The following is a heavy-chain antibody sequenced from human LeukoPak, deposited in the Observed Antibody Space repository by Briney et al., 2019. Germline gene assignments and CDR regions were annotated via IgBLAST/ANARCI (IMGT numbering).Heavy chain of an antibody. J-gene: IGHJ3*02. V-gene: IGHV3-7*01. D-gene: IGHD4-17*01. CDR2: INQDGSEK. Sequence: GGSLRLSCAVSGLPFSNHWMTWVRQAPGKGLERVANINQDGSEKYYVDSVKGRFSISRDNAKSSLYLQMNSLRVEYTAMYFCAREGYGDYHIWGQGTIVTVSS. CDR1: GLPFSNHW. CDR3: AREGYGDYHI.